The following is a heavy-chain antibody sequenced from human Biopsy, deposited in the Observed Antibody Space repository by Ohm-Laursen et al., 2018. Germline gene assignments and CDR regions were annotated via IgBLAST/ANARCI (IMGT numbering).Heavy chain of an antibody. CDR1: GYSFSTYD. J-gene: IGHJ5*02. V-gene: IGHV1-8*01. CDR3: ARGYSRRVSIFEAGIYWFDT. Sequence: SVKVSCKASGYSFSTYDVNWVRQTRGQGLEWMGWMIPSSGKTGYAQRFQGRVTLTMNTSISTAYMELSGLRSEDTAVYFCARGYSRRVSIFEAGIYWFDTWGQGTLVTVSS. CDR2: MIPSSGKT. D-gene: IGHD6-13*01.